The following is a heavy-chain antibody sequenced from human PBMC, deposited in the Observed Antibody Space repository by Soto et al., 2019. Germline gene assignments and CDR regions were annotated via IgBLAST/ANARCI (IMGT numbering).Heavy chain of an antibody. V-gene: IGHV3-48*03. D-gene: IGHD2-21*01. Sequence: GGSLRLSCSASGFTFSSYEINWARQAPGEAPEWVSYISSSGRTTYYADSVKGRFTISRDNAKNSLSLQMNSLRADDTAVYYCARDRDELVGIFPYYYGMDVWGQGTTVTVSS. CDR2: ISSSGRTT. CDR1: GFTFSSYE. J-gene: IGHJ6*02. CDR3: ARDRDELVGIFPYYYGMDV.